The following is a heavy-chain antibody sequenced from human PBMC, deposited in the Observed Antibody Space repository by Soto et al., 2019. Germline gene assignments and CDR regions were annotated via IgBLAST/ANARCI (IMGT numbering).Heavy chain of an antibody. Sequence: EAQLVESGGAVVQPGGSLRLSCAASGFTFNTYWMHWVRRPPGKGLVWVARITSDGSGTTYADSVKGRFTISRDNAKNTLDLQMNSLRADDTAVYYCVRHFDKWGQGTLVTVSS. CDR2: ITSDGSGT. CDR3: VRHFDK. V-gene: IGHV3-74*01. CDR1: GFTFNTYW. J-gene: IGHJ4*02.